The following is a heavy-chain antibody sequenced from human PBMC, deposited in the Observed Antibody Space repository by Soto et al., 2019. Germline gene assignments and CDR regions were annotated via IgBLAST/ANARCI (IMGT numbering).Heavy chain of an antibody. Sequence: EVQLVESGGGLIQPGGSLRLSCAASGFTVSSNYMSWVRQAPGKGLEWVSVIYSGGSTYYADSVKGRFSISSDNSKNTMYLQMNSLRAEDTDVYYGENSGNSYGPFDYWGQGTLVTVSS. CDR1: GFTVSSNY. CDR2: IYSGGST. J-gene: IGHJ4*02. V-gene: IGHV3-53*01. CDR3: ENSGNSYGPFDY. D-gene: IGHD5-18*01.